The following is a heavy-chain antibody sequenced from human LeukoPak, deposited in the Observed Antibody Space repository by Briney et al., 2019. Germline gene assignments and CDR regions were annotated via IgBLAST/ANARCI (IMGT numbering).Heavy chain of an antibody. J-gene: IGHJ4*02. V-gene: IGHV4-34*01. CDR2: INHSGST. Sequence: SETLSLTCAVYGGSFRGYYWSWIRQPPGKGLEWIGEINHSGSTNYNPSLKSRVTISVDTSKNQFSLKLSSVTAADTAVYYCARGARRFGYWGQGTLVTVSS. CDR3: ARGARRFGY. CDR1: GGSFRGYY.